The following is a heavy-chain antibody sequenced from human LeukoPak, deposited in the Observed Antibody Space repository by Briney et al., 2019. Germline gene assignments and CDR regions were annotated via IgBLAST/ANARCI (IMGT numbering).Heavy chain of an antibody. CDR3: ARDFDVGYTYGYNYYYGVDV. V-gene: IGHV3-21*01. CDR2: ISSSSYI. D-gene: IGHD5-18*01. Sequence: GGSLRLSCAAAGFIFSTYSMNWVRQAPGKGLEWVSSISSSSYIYYADSVKGRFSISRDNAKNSLYLQMNSLKVEDTAVYFCARDFDVGYTYGYNYYYGVDVWGQGTTVTVSS. CDR1: GFIFSTYS. J-gene: IGHJ6*02.